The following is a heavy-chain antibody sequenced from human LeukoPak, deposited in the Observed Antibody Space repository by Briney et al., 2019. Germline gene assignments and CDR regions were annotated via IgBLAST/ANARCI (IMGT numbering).Heavy chain of an antibody. J-gene: IGHJ5*02. V-gene: IGHV1-2*06. Sequence: GASVRVSCTASGYTFTGYYMHWVRQAPGQGLEWMGRINPNSGGTNYAQKFQGRVTMTRDTSISTAYMELSRLRSDDTAVYYCARKPYSSSSPHLPWGQGTLVTVSS. CDR1: GYTFTGYY. CDR2: INPNSGGT. CDR3: ARKPYSSSSPHLP. D-gene: IGHD6-6*01.